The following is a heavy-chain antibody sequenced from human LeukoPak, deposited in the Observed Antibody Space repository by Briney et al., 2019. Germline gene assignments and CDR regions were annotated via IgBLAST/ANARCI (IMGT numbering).Heavy chain of an antibody. V-gene: IGHV3-11*01. CDR2: ISSSGSAI. CDR3: AKGVTYYYDSSGYYYHPPDAFDI. CDR1: GFTFSDYY. J-gene: IGHJ3*02. D-gene: IGHD3-22*01. Sequence: PGGSLRLSCAASGFTFSDYYMSSIRQGPGKGLGWVSYISSSGSAIYYADSLKGRFTISRDNSKNTLYLQMNSLRAEDTAVYYCAKGVTYYYDSSGYYYHPPDAFDIWGQGTMVTVSS.